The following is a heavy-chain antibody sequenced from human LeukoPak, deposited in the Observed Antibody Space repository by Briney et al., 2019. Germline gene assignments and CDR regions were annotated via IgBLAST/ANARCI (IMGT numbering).Heavy chain of an antibody. Sequence: GGSLRLSCAASGFTFSSYWMSWVRQAPGKGLEWVANIKQDGSEKYYVDFVKGRFTISRDNAKNSLYLQMNSLRAEDTAVYYCARENYYDSSGYWGGAFDIWGQGTMVTVSS. J-gene: IGHJ3*02. CDR2: IKQDGSEK. CDR1: GFTFSSYW. CDR3: ARENYYDSSGYWGGAFDI. D-gene: IGHD3-22*01. V-gene: IGHV3-7*01.